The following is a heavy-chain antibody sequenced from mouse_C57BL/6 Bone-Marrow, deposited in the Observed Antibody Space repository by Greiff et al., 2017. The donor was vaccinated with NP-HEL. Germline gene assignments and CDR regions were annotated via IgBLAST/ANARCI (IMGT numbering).Heavy chain of an antibody. Sequence: EVNLVESGGDLVKPGGSLKLSCAASGFNFSSYGMSWVRQTPDKRLEWVATISSGGSYTYYPDSVKGRFTISRDNAKNTLYLQMSSLKSEDTAMYYCPRHLLSRYFDVCGTVTTVTVSS. J-gene: IGHJ1*03. CDR3: PRHLLSRYFDV. D-gene: IGHD2-10*01. V-gene: IGHV5-6*01. CDR2: ISSGGSYT. CDR1: GFNFSSYG.